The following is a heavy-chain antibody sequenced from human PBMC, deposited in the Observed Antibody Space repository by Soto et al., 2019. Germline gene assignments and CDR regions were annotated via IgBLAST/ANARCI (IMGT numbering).Heavy chain of an antibody. CDR1: GGSISSYY. CDR2: IYTSGST. D-gene: IGHD3-22*01. CDR3: AGGLYYYDSSGYARY. V-gene: IGHV4-4*07. J-gene: IGHJ4*02. Sequence: SETLSLTCTVSGGSISSYYWSWIRQPAGKGLEWIGRIYTSGSTNYNPSLKSRVTMSVDTSKNQFSLKLSSVTAADTAVYYCAGGLYYYDSSGYARYWGQGTLVTVYS.